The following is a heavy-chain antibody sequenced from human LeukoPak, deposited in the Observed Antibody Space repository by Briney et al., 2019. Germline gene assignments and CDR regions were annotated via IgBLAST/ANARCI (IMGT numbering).Heavy chain of an antibody. J-gene: IGHJ6*02. CDR2: INSDGSST. V-gene: IGHV3-74*01. CDR3: ARDWHYAMDV. Sequence: PGGSLRLSCAASGFTFSRTWMYWVRQAPGKGLVCVSRINSDGSSTTYADSVKGRFTISRDNAKNTAYLQMNSLRGEDTAVYFCARDWHYAMDVWGQGTTVTVSS. CDR1: GFTFSRTW.